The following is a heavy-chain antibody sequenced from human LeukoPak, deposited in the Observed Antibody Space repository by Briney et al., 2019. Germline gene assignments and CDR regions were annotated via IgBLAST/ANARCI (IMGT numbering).Heavy chain of an antibody. Sequence: GGSLRLSCAASGFTFSSYSMNWVRQAPGKGLEWVSYISSSSSTIYYADSVKGRFTISRDNAKNSLYLQMNSLRAEDTAVYYCAGYYYVSFDPWGQGTLVTVS. V-gene: IGHV3-48*01. CDR1: GFTFSSYS. CDR3: AGYYYVSFDP. J-gene: IGHJ5*02. CDR2: ISSSSSTI. D-gene: IGHD3-10*02.